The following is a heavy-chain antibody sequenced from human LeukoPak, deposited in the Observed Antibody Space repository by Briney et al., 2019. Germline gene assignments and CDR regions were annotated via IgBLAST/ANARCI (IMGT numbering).Heavy chain of an antibody. J-gene: IGHJ4*02. CDR1: GGTFSSYA. V-gene: IGHV1-18*01. D-gene: IGHD3-16*01. Sequence: GSSVKVPCKASGGTFSSYAISWVRQAPGQGLEWMGWISAYNGNTNYAQTLQGRVTMTTDTSTSTAYMELRSLRSDDTAVYYCASERQVGTGVTFTFWGQGTLVTVSS. CDR2: ISAYNGNT. CDR3: ASERQVGTGVTFTF.